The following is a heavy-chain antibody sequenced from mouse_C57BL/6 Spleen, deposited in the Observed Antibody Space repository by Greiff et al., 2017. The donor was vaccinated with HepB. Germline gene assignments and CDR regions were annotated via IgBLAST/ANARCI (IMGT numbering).Heavy chain of an antibody. CDR2: IDPSDSET. J-gene: IGHJ4*01. Sequence: VQLKQPGAELVRPGSSVKLSCKASGYTFTSYWMHWVKQRPIQGLEWIGNIDPSDSETHYNQKFKDKATLTVDKSSSTAYMQLSSLTSEDSAVYYCARVDGYYHYYAMDYWGQGTSVTVSS. D-gene: IGHD2-3*01. CDR1: GYTFTSYW. CDR3: ARVDGYYHYYAMDY. V-gene: IGHV1-52*01.